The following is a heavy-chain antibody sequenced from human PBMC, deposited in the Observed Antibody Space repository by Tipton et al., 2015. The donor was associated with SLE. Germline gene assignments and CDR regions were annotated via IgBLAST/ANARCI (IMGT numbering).Heavy chain of an antibody. J-gene: IGHJ4*02. CDR2: IKGDGSEK. Sequence: GSLRLSCAASGFIFSSTWMTWVRQAPGKGLEWVANIKGDGSEKHYVDSVKGRFTISRDNAENSVYLEMSSLKAEDTALYYCGANIPPQYPAFWGQGTLVTVSS. CDR1: GFIFSSTW. V-gene: IGHV3-7*01. D-gene: IGHD4/OR15-4a*01. CDR3: GANIPPQYPAF.